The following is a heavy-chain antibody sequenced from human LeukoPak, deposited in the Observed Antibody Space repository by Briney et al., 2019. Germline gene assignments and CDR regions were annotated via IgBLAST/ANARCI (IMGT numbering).Heavy chain of an antibody. CDR1: GFTFSSYG. D-gene: IGHD1-1*01. V-gene: IGHV3-30*18. CDR2: ISYDGSNK. Sequence: GGSLRLSCAASGFTFSSYGMHWVRQAPGKGLEWVAVISYDGSNKYYADSVKGRFTISRDNSKNTLCLQMNSLRAEDTAVYYCAKDLGATNWFDPWGQGTLVTVSS. J-gene: IGHJ5*02. CDR3: AKDLGATNWFDP.